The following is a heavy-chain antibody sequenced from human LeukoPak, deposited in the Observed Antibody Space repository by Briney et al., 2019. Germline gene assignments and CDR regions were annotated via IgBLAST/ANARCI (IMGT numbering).Heavy chain of an antibody. Sequence: PGGSLRLSCAASGFTFDDYAMHWVRQAPGKGLEWVSGISWNSGSIGYADSVKGRFTISRDNAKNSLYLQVNSLRAEGTALYYCAKDAYAWSHTVTTYRGAFDIWGQGTMVTVSS. CDR2: ISWNSGSI. J-gene: IGHJ3*02. CDR1: GFTFDDYA. CDR3: AKDAYAWSHTVTTYRGAFDI. V-gene: IGHV3-9*01. D-gene: IGHD4-17*01.